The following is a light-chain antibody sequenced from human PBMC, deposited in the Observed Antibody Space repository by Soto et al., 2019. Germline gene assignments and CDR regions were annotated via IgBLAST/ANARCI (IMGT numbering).Light chain of an antibody. V-gene: IGKV3-20*01. CDR1: QSIRDNY. Sequence: EIVLTQSPGTLSLSPGDRATLSCRASQSIRDNYLAWYQQKPGQAPGLLIYRASNRATGIPDRFSGSGSVTDFTLTNSRLEPEDFVVYYCQQYGGSPATFGQGTRLEIK. CDR3: QQYGGSPAT. J-gene: IGKJ5*01. CDR2: RAS.